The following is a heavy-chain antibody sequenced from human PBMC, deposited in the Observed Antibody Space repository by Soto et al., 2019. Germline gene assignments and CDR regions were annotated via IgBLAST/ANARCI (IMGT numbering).Heavy chain of an antibody. V-gene: IGHV4-39*01. CDR3: VRRVANRYGAGTGFDYYFDS. D-gene: IGHD3-10*01. CDR1: GASISRSSYC. CDR2: ICYSGAT. J-gene: IGHJ5*01. Sequence: PSETLSLTCTVSGASISRSSYCWAWIRQAPGKGLEWIASICYSGATYSNPSLRSRVFISIDTSKKQFSLRLTSVTAADTAIYFCVRRVANRYGAGTGFDYYFDSWGQGILVTVSS.